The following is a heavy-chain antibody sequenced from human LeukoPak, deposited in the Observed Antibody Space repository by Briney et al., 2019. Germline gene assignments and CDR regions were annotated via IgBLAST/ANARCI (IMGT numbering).Heavy chain of an antibody. CDR3: AKECDYSPGHKFDL. D-gene: IGHD3-10*01. J-gene: IGHJ5*02. CDR2: LFTGGAGA. V-gene: IGHV3-23*03. CDR1: GFTFSSYA. Sequence: GGSLRLSCAASGFTFSSYAMSWVRQAPGKGPGWVSVLFTGGAGALYADSVRGRFTISGDTSKTTLYLQMNGLRAEDTAVYYCAKECDYSPGHKFDLWGRGTLATVSS.